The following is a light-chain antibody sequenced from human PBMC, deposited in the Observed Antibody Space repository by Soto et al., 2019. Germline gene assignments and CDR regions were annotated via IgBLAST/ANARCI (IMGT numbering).Light chain of an antibody. CDR2: WAS. Sequence: DIVMTQSPDSLAVSLGERATINCKSSQSVLYSSNNKNYLAWYQQKPGQPPKLLIYWASNRESGVPDRFSGSGSGTDFTLTLSNLQAEDVAVYYCQQYYSTPLTFGQGTKLEIK. CDR3: QQYYSTPLT. V-gene: IGKV4-1*01. J-gene: IGKJ2*01. CDR1: QSVLYSSNNKNY.